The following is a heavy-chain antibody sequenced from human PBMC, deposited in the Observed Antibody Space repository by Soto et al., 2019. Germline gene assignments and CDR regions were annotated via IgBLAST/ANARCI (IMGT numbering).Heavy chain of an antibody. CDR3: AKVIGYDTSGYAEN. CDR2: ISGSGGST. CDR1: GFTFSTYA. D-gene: IGHD3-22*01. V-gene: IGHV3-23*01. Sequence: PGGSLRLSCAASGFTFSTYAMSWVRQAPGKGLEWVSTISGSGGSTDYADSVKGRFTISRDNSKNTLYLQMNSLRAEDTAVYYCAKVIGYDTSGYAENWGQGTQVTVSS. J-gene: IGHJ4*02.